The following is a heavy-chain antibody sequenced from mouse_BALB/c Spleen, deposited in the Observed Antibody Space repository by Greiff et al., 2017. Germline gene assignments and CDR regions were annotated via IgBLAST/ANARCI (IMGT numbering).Heavy chain of an antibody. Sequence: EVMLVESGGGLVKPGGSLKLSCAASGFTFSSYAMSWVRQTPEKRLEWVATISSGGSYTYYPDSVKGRFTISRDNAKNTLYLQMSSLRSEDTAMYYCAKVRRGYAMDYWGQGTSVTVSS. J-gene: IGHJ4*01. CDR2: ISSGGSYT. CDR3: AKVRRGYAMDY. D-gene: IGHD2-14*01. V-gene: IGHV5-9-1*01. CDR1: GFTFSSYA.